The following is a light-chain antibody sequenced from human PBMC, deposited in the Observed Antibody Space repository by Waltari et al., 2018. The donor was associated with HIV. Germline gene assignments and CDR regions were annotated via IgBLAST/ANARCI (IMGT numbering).Light chain of an antibody. CDR3: SSYTTASTWV. V-gene: IGLV2-14*03. CDR1: SSDVGGCPY. Sequence: QSALTQPASVSASPGQSITISCTGTSSDVGGCPYVSWYQQHPGNAPKLLIYDVTKRPSGVSNRFSGSKSGNTASLTISGLLAEDEADYYCSSYTTASTWVFGGGTKLTVL. J-gene: IGLJ3*02. CDR2: DVT.